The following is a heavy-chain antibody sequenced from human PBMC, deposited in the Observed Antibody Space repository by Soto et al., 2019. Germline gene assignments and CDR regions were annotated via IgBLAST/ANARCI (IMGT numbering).Heavy chain of an antibody. Sequence: SVKVSCKASGGTFSSYAISWVRQAPGQGLEWMGGIIPIFGTANYAQKFQGRVTITADESTSTAYMELSSLRSEDTAVYYCATECSGGSCYSGSGYYYYGMDVWGQGTTVTVSS. CDR2: IIPIFGTA. CDR1: GGTFSSYA. J-gene: IGHJ6*02. D-gene: IGHD2-15*01. CDR3: ATECSGGSCYSGSGYYYYGMDV. V-gene: IGHV1-69*13.